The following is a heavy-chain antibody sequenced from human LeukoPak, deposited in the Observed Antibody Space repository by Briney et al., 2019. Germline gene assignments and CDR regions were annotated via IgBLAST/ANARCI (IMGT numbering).Heavy chain of an antibody. J-gene: IGHJ5*02. V-gene: IGHV5-51*01. Sequence: GESLKISCKGSGYSFTSYWIGWVRQMPGKGLEWMGIIYPGDSDTRYSPSFQGQVTISADKSISTAYLQWSSLKASDPAMYYCARRYCSGGSCYSSFDPWGQGTLVTVSS. CDR1: GYSFTSYW. CDR3: ARRYCSGGSCYSSFDP. CDR2: IYPGDSDT. D-gene: IGHD2-15*01.